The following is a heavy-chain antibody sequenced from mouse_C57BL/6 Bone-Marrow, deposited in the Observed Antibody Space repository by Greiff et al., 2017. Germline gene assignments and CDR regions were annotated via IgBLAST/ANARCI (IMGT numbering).Heavy chain of an antibody. Sequence: QVQLKESGAELVRPGTSVKMSCKASGYTFTNYWIGWAKQRPGHGLEWIGDIYPGGGYTNYNEKFKGKATLTADKSSSTAYMQFSSLTSEDSAIYYCARCVTAQATGDAMDYWGQGTSVTVSS. V-gene: IGHV1-63*01. CDR1: GYTFTNYW. CDR3: ARCVTAQATGDAMDY. J-gene: IGHJ4*01. D-gene: IGHD3-2*02. CDR2: IYPGGGYT.